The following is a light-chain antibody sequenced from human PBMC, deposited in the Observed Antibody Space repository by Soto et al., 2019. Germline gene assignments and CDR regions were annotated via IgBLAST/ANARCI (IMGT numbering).Light chain of an antibody. V-gene: IGKV1-12*01. Sequence: DIQMTQSPSSVSASVGDRVTITCRASQGISSWLAWSQQKPGKAPNLLIYAASNLQSGVPSRFSGSGSGTDLTLTISSLQPEDFAPYYCQQTNSFPLTFGGGTKVEIK. CDR3: QQTNSFPLT. CDR2: AAS. J-gene: IGKJ4*01. CDR1: QGISSW.